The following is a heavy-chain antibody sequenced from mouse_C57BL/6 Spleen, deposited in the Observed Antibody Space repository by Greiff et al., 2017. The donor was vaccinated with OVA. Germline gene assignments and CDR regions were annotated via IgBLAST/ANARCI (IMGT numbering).Heavy chain of an antibody. J-gene: IGHJ4*01. CDR1: GYTFTSYW. Sequence: QVQLQQPGAELVKPGASVKLSCKASGYTFTSYWMHWVKQRPGQGLEWIGMIHPNSGSTNYNEKFKNKATLTVDKSSSTAYMQLSSLTSEDSAVYYCARSPNELRGYAMDYWGQGTSVTVSS. CDR3: ARSPNELRGYAMDY. V-gene: IGHV1-64*01. CDR2: IHPNSGST. D-gene: IGHD1-1*01.